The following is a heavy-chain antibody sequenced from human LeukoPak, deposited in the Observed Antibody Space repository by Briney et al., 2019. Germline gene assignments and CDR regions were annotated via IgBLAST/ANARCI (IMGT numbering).Heavy chain of an antibody. J-gene: IGHJ4*02. V-gene: IGHV4-34*01. CDR1: GGSFSGYY. CDR2: INHSGST. CDR3: ASAKWYYYDTSDYQTPDVRSGFDY. D-gene: IGHD3-22*01. Sequence: PSETLSLTCAVYGGSFSGYYWSWIRQPPGKGLEWIGEINHSGSTNYNPSLKSRVTISVDTSKNQFSLKLSSVTAADTAVYYCASAKWYYYDTSDYQTPDVRSGFDYWGQGTLVTVSS.